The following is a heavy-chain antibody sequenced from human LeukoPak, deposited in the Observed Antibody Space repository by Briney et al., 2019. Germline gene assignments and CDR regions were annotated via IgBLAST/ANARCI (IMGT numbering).Heavy chain of an antibody. D-gene: IGHD2-21*01. V-gene: IGHV3-7*01. CDR2: IKQDGSEK. CDR3: ARLSYWVFEI. Sequence: PGGSLRLSCAASGFTFSNNWMSWVRQAPGKGLEWVANIKQDGSEKYYVDSVKGQFTIPRDNAKNSLYLQMNSLRAEDTSVYFCARLSYWVFEIWGQGTMVTVSS. J-gene: IGHJ3*02. CDR1: GFTFSNNW.